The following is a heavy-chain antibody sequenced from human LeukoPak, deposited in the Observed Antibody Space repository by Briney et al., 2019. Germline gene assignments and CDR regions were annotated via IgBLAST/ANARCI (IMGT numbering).Heavy chain of an antibody. CDR1: GFTVSRNY. CDR2: IRYDGSNK. Sequence: GGSLRLSCATSGFTVSRNYMSWVRQAPGKGLEWVAFIRYDGSNKYYADSVKGRFTISRDNSKNTLYLQMNSLRAEDTAVYYCAKDPVLEFAAVAGHNWFDPWGQGTLVTVSS. CDR3: AKDPVLEFAAVAGHNWFDP. V-gene: IGHV3-30*02. J-gene: IGHJ5*02. D-gene: IGHD6-19*01.